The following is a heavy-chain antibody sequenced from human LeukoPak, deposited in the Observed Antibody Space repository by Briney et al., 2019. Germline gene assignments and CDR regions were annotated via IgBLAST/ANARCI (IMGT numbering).Heavy chain of an antibody. CDR1: GYTFTGYY. Sequence: GASVKVSCKASGYTFTGYYMHWVRQAPGQGLEWMGWINPNSGGTNYAQKFQGRVTMTRDTSISTAYMELSRLRSDDTAVYYCARELGWISFPPSYFDYWGQGTLVTVSS. CDR3: ARELGWISFPPSYFDY. J-gene: IGHJ4*02. CDR2: INPNSGGT. V-gene: IGHV1-2*02. D-gene: IGHD5-12*01.